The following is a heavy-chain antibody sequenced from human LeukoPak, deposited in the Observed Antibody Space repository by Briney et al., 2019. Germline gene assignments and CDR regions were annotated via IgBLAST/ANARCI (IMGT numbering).Heavy chain of an antibody. CDR1: GASISTSSYY. J-gene: IGHJ4*02. Sequence: SETLSLTCTVSGASISTSSYYWGWIRQPPGKRLEWIGTIYYSGTTYYNPSLKSRVTICLDTSKNQFSLKLSSVTAADTALYFCASAPGTFFDYWGQGTLVTVSP. CDR2: IYYSGTT. CDR3: ASAPGTFFDY. D-gene: IGHD1-14*01. V-gene: IGHV4-39*01.